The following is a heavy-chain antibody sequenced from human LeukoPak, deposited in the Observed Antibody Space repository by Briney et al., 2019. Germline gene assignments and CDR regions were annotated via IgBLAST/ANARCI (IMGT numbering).Heavy chain of an antibody. V-gene: IGHV3-9*01. Sequence: GRSLRLSCAASGFTFDDSAMHWVRQAPGKGLEWVSGISWESGTIGYADSVKGRFTISRDNAKNSLYLQMNSLRAEDTALYYCAKADCKYYSDRCGYFLPFYSWGQGTLVTVSS. CDR2: ISWESGTI. CDR1: GFTFDDSA. D-gene: IGHD3-22*01. CDR3: AKADCKYYSDRCGYFLPFYS. J-gene: IGHJ4*02.